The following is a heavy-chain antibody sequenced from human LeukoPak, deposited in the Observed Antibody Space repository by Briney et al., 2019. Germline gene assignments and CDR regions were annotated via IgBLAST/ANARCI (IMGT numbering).Heavy chain of an antibody. V-gene: IGHV3-7*01. Sequence: PGGSLRLSWAASGFTFSSYWMSWVRQAPGKGLEWVANIKQDGSEKYYVDSGKGRFTISRDNANNSLYLQMNSLRAEDTAVYYCARVRSIFGVVHFDYWGQGTLVTVSS. D-gene: IGHD3-3*01. CDR1: GFTFSSYW. CDR2: IKQDGSEK. CDR3: ARVRSIFGVVHFDY. J-gene: IGHJ4*02.